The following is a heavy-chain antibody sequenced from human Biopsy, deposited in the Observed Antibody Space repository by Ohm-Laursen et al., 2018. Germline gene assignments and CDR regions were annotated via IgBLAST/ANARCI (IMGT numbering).Heavy chain of an antibody. CDR2: IYGGGSPV. V-gene: IGHV3-48*03. CDR1: GFAFNLYE. Sequence: SLRLSCTASGFAFNLYEMNWVHQAPGKGMEWTSYIYGGGSPVSYADSVKGRFTISRDNAQNSLYLHMNSLRAEDTAVYYCARLNSGTYDASDLWGQGTMVIVSS. CDR3: ARLNSGTYDASDL. D-gene: IGHD1-26*01. J-gene: IGHJ3*01.